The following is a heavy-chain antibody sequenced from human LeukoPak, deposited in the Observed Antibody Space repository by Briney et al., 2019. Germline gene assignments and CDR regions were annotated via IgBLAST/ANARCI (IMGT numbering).Heavy chain of an antibody. Sequence: PSETLSLTCSVSGFSISSAYHWGWIRQPPGGRLVWIGSISHTGVTYYNPSFKSRLTISLDTSKDQFSLQLTSVTAADTAMYYCARDDTGFEYWGQGIVVTVSS. CDR2: ISHTGVT. J-gene: IGHJ4*02. V-gene: IGHV4-38-2*02. D-gene: IGHD1-1*01. CDR3: ARDDTGFEY. CDR1: GFSISSAYH.